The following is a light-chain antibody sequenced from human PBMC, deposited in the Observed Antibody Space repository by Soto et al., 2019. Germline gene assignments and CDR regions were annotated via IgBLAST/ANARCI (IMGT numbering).Light chain of an antibody. CDR3: QQCGSSLWT. V-gene: IGKV3-20*01. J-gene: IGKJ1*01. Sequence: EIVLTQSPGTLSLSPGERATLSCRASQSVRSSYLAWYQQKPGQAPRLLIFGASSRATGIPDRFSGSGAGTDFTLTISRLEPEDFAVYYCQQCGSSLWTFGQGTKVEIK. CDR1: QSVRSSY. CDR2: GAS.